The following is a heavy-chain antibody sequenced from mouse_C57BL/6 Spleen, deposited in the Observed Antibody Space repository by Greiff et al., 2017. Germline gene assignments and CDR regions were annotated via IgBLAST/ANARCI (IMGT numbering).Heavy chain of an antibody. Sequence: QVQLQQSGAELVKPGASVKISCKASGYAFSSYWMNWVKQRPGKGLEWIGQIYPGDGDTNYNGKFKGKATLTADKSSSTAYMQLSSLTSEDSAVYFCARSVDGSSYCDYGGQGTTLTVSS. V-gene: IGHV1-80*01. D-gene: IGHD1-1*01. CDR3: ARSVDGSSYCDY. J-gene: IGHJ2*01. CDR2: IYPGDGDT. CDR1: GYAFSSYW.